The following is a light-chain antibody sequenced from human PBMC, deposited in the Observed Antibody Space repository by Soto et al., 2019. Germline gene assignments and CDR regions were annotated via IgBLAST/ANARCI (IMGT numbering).Light chain of an antibody. CDR3: SSYTRSSTRV. CDR2: EVS. J-gene: IGLJ1*01. Sequence: SALTQPASVSGSPGQSITISCTGTSSDVDAYDYVSWYQQHPDKAPKLMIYEVSNRPSGVSNRFSGSKSVNTATLTISGLQADDEADSYCSSYTRSSTRVFGTGTKSPS. V-gene: IGLV2-14*03. CDR1: SSDVDAYDY.